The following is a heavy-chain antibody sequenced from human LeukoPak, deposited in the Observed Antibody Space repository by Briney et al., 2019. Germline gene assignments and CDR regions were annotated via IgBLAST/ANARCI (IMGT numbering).Heavy chain of an antibody. V-gene: IGHV3-21*04. Sequence: GGSLRLSCAASGFTFSSYCMNWVRQAPGKGLEWVSFISTSSSYIHYADSVKGRFTISRDNSKNTLYLQMSSLRADDTAVYYCAKEGKTRTWNYSQAKPVYWGQGTLVTVSS. CDR2: ISTSSSYI. J-gene: IGHJ4*02. CDR3: AKEGKTRTWNYSQAKPVY. D-gene: IGHD1-7*01. CDR1: GFTFSSYC.